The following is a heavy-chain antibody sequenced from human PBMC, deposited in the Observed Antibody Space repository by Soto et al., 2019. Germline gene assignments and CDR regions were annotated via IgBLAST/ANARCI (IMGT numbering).Heavy chain of an antibody. D-gene: IGHD6-19*01. CDR3: AREFVEVAVFES. V-gene: IGHV1-69*08. J-gene: IGHJ4*02. Sequence: QVQLVQSGAEVKKPGSSVKLSCKASGDNFGSYSLSWMRQAPGQGLEWMGRITPILGEANSAQKFQDRVTLTADRFTNIAYMEMSSRRSGDTAVYYCAREFVEVAVFESWGQGTLVTVSS. CDR1: GDNFGSYS. CDR2: ITPILGEA.